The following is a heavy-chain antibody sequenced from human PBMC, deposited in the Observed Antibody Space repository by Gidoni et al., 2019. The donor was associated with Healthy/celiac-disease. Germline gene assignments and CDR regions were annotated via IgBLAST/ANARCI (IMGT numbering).Heavy chain of an antibody. D-gene: IGHD6-19*01. CDR1: GFTFSSYA. CDR2: ISYDGSNK. J-gene: IGHJ1*01. Sequence: QVQLVESGGGVVQPGRSLRLSCAASGFTFSSYAMHWVRQAPGKGLEWVAVISYDGSNKYYADSVKGRFTISRDNSKNTLYLQMNSLRAEDTAVYYCARDIGGSGWYDGSLGEYFQHWGQGTLVTVSS. CDR3: ARDIGGSGWYDGSLGEYFQH. V-gene: IGHV3-30-3*01.